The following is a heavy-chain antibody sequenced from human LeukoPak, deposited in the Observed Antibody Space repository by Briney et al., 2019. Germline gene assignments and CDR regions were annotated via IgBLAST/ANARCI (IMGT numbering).Heavy chain of an antibody. V-gene: IGHV3-23*01. Sequence: PGGSLRLSCAASGFTFSNYAVSWVRQTPGKGLEWVSTVSGGADTTYYADSVKGRFTISRDNPKNTMYLQMNRLRAEDTAVYYCAKGDYGDRQYFQHWGQGTLVTVSS. J-gene: IGHJ1*01. CDR3: AKGDYGDRQYFQH. CDR2: VSGGADTT. CDR1: GFTFSNYA. D-gene: IGHD2-21*02.